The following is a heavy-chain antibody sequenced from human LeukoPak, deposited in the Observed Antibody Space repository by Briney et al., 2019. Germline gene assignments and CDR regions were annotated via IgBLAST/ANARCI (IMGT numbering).Heavy chain of an antibody. CDR3: AKGYYYDSSGNPPLDY. J-gene: IGHJ4*02. Sequence: GGSLRLSCAASGFTFSSYAMSWVRQAPGKGLEWVSVISGSGGSTYYADSVKGRFTISRDNSKNTLYLQMNSLRAEDTAVYYCAKGYYYDSSGNPPLDYWGQGTLVTVSS. CDR2: ISGSGGST. V-gene: IGHV3-23*01. D-gene: IGHD3-22*01. CDR1: GFTFSSYA.